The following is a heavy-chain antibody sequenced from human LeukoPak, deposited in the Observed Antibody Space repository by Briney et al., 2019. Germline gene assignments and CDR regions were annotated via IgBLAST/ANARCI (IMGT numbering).Heavy chain of an antibody. Sequence: TSETLSLTCAVSGGSISSSNWWSWVRQPPGKGLEWIGEIYHSGSTNYNPSLKSRVTISVDKSKNQFSLKLSSVTAADTAVYYCARDVLLGYCSGGSCYSIYYYYGMDVWGQGTTVTVSS. CDR3: ARDVLLGYCSGGSCYSIYYYYGMDV. D-gene: IGHD2-15*01. CDR2: IYHSGST. CDR1: GGSISSSNW. J-gene: IGHJ6*02. V-gene: IGHV4-4*02.